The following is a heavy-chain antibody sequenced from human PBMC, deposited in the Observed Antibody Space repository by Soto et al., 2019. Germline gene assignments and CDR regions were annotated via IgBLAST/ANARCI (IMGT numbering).Heavy chain of an antibody. CDR3: ARGIVLMVYATFDY. D-gene: IGHD2-8*01. CDR1: GGSFSGYY. J-gene: IGHJ4*02. V-gene: IGHV4-34*01. Sequence: QVQLQKWGAGLLKPSETLSLTCAVYGGSFSGYYWTWIRQPPGKGLEWIGEISHSGGTNYNPSLKSRVTISMDTSKNQFSLKLSSITAADTAGYYCARGIVLMVYATFDYWGQGALVTVSA. CDR2: ISHSGGT.